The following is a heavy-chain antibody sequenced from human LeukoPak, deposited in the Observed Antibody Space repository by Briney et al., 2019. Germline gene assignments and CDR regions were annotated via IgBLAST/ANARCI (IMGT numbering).Heavy chain of an antibody. CDR2: IYHSGST. CDR1: GGSISSSNW. J-gene: IGHJ3*02. Sequence: SGTLSLTCAVSGGSISSSNWWSWVRQPPGKGLEWIGEIYHSGSTNYDPSLKSRVTLSVDKSKNQFSLKLSSVTAADTAVYYCARGSVGYGDYESWVQYAFDIWGQGTMVTVSS. CDR3: ARGSVGYGDYESWVQYAFDI. D-gene: IGHD4-17*01. V-gene: IGHV4-4*02.